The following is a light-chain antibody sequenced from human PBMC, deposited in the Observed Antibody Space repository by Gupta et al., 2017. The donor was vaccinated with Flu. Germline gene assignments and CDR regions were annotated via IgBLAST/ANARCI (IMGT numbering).Light chain of an antibody. V-gene: IGKV1-39*01. J-gene: IGKJ4*01. CDR3: QQCDRSPLT. Sequence: DIQMTQSPSSLSASVGDRVTITCRASQSITGYLNWYQQKPAKAPKLLIYAASSVQSGVPSRFSGSGFGTDFTLTISSLQPEDFATYYCQQCDRSPLTFGGGTKVEIK. CDR2: AAS. CDR1: QSITGY.